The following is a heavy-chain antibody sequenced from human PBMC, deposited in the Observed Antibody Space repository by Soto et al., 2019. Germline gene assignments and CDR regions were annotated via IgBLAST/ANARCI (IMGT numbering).Heavy chain of an antibody. D-gene: IGHD6-19*01. CDR2: IYYSGST. V-gene: IGHV4-31*03. CDR3: AGSYSSGWSENWFDP. Sequence: TLSLTCTVSGGSISSGGYYWSWIRQHPGKGLEWIGYIYYSGSTYYNPSLKSRVTISVDTSKNQFSLKLSSVTAADTAVYYCAGSYSSGWSENWFDPWGQGTLVTVSS. CDR1: GGSISSGGYY. J-gene: IGHJ5*02.